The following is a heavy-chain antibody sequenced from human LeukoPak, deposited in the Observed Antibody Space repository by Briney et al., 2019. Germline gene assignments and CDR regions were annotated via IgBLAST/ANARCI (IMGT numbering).Heavy chain of an antibody. CDR2: ISGTGGTT. D-gene: IGHD6-6*01. CDR3: AKDGMYSSSSSYYFDY. J-gene: IGHJ4*02. Sequence: GGSLRLSCAASGFTFSSYAMSWVRQAPGKGLEWVSAISGTGGTTYYADSVKGRFTISRDNSKNTLYLQMNSLRAEDTAVYYCAKDGMYSSSSSYYFDYWGQGTLVTVSS. V-gene: IGHV3-23*01. CDR1: GFTFSSYA.